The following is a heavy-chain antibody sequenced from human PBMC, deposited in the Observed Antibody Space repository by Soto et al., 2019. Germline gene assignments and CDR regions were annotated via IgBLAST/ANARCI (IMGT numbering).Heavy chain of an antibody. CDR1: GYMFPIYH. CDR3: ARNDSNGDFDF. Sequence: PGESLKISCEASGYMFPIYHISWVRQMPGKGLEWVGKIDPSDSRTMYRPSSRARITISVDKSINTAYLEWGRLKASDTAMYYCARNDSNGDFDFWGQGTKVTVSS. CDR2: IDPSDSRT. J-gene: IGHJ4*02. V-gene: IGHV5-10-1*01. D-gene: IGHD2-8*01.